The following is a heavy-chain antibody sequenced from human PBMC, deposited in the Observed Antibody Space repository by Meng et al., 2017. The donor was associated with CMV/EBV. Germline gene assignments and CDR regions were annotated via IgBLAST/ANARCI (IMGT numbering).Heavy chain of an antibody. J-gene: IGHJ5*02. D-gene: IGHD3-22*01. CDR3: ARTGNYYDSSGYYRPFDP. V-gene: IGHV3-21*01. CDR1: GFTFSSYS. CDR2: ISSSSSYI. Sequence: GESLKISCAASGFTFSSYSMNWVRQAPGKGLEWVSSISSSSSYIYYADSVKGRFTISRDNAKNSLYLQMNSLRAEDTAVYYCARTGNYYDSSGYYRPFDPWGRGTLVTVSS.